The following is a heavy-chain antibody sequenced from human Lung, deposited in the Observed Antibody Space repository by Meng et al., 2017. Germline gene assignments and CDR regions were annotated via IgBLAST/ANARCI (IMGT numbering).Heavy chain of an antibody. D-gene: IGHD4-11*01. J-gene: IGHJ4*02. V-gene: IGHV4-34*01. CDR1: GGSFSDYY. CDR3: ARGPTTMAHDFDY. CDR2: INHSGST. Sequence: QVQLQQWGAGLLTPSETLPLTFVVSGGSFSDYYWSWIRQPPGKGLEWIGEINHSGSTNYNPSLESRATISVDTSQNNLSLKLSSVTAADSAVYYCARGPTTMAHDFDYWGQGTLVTVSS.